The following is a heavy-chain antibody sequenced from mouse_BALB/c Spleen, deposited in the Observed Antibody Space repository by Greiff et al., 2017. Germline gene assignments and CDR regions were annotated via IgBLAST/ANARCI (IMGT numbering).Heavy chain of an antibody. CDR2: INPYNGDT. Sequence: VQLQQSGPELVKPGASVKISCKASGYSFTGYFMNWVMQSHGKSLEWIGRINPYNGDTFYNQKFKGKATLTVDKSSSTAHMELRSLASEDSAVYYCARDYGSSYGAMDYWGQGTSVTVSS. D-gene: IGHD1-1*01. CDR1: GYSFTGYF. V-gene: IGHV1-20*02. CDR3: ARDYGSSYGAMDY. J-gene: IGHJ4*01.